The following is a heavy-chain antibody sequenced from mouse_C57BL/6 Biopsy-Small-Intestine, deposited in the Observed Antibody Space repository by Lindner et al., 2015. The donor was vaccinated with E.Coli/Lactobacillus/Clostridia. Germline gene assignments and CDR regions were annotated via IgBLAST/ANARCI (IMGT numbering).Heavy chain of an antibody. D-gene: IGHD3-3*01. CDR3: ARELGDAMDY. J-gene: IGHJ4*01. Sequence: VQLQESGPELVKPGASVKISCKASGYSFTGYNLNWVKQSHGKSLEWIGNINPYYGSTRFNQKFRGKATLTEDKSSSTAYMQLNSLTSEDSAVYYCARELGDAMDYWGQGTSVTVSS. CDR2: INPYYGST. V-gene: IGHV1-39*01. CDR1: GYSFTGYN.